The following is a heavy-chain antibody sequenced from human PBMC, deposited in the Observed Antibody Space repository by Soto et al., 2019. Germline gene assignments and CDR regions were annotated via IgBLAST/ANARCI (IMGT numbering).Heavy chain of an antibody. V-gene: IGHV3-23*01. Sequence: HPGGSLRLSCAASGFSFSSYPMSWVRQAPGKGLEWVSAISGSGGNTYYADSVKGRFTVSRDNSKNTLYLQMNSLRGDDTALYYCARAIETAMDPCDYWGQGALVTVSS. D-gene: IGHD5-18*01. CDR1: GFSFSSYP. CDR3: ARAIETAMDPCDY. J-gene: IGHJ4*02. CDR2: ISGSGGNT.